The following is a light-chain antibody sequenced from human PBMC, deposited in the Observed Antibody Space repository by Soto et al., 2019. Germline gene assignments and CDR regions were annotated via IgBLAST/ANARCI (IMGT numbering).Light chain of an antibody. Sequence: EFVLTQSPGTLSLSPGERVTLSCRASQTVRNNYLAWYQQKPGQAPRLLIYGASNRATGIPDRFSGSGSGTDFTLTISRLEPEDFAVYYCQQYNNWPPWTFGQGTKVDIK. J-gene: IGKJ1*01. CDR1: QTVRNNY. V-gene: IGKV3-20*01. CDR3: QQYNNWPPWT. CDR2: GAS.